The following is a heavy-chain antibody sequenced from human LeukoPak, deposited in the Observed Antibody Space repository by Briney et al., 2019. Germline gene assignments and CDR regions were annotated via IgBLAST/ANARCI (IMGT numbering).Heavy chain of an antibody. V-gene: IGHV3-11*04. CDR2: ISSSGSTI. J-gene: IGHJ2*01. CDR1: GFTFSDYY. CDR3: ARGAIYWYFDL. Sequence: GGSLRLSCAASGFTFSDYYMNWVRQAPGKGLEWVSYISSSGSTIFYADSVKGRFTIPRDNSKNTLYLQMNSLRAEDTAVYYCARGAIYWYFDLWGRGTLVTVSS.